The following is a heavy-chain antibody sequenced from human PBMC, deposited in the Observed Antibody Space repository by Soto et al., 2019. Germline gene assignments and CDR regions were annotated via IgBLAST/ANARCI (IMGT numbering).Heavy chain of an antibody. Sequence: GGSLRLSCAASGFTFSNAWMNWVRQAPGKGLEWVGRIKSKTDGGTTDYAAPVKGRFTISRDDSKNTLYLQMNSLKTEDTAVYYCNYVVTKTYYYGMDVWGQGTTVTVSS. D-gene: IGHD4-17*01. CDR1: GFTFSNAW. J-gene: IGHJ6*02. V-gene: IGHV3-15*07. CDR3: NYVVTKTYYYGMDV. CDR2: IKSKTDGGTT.